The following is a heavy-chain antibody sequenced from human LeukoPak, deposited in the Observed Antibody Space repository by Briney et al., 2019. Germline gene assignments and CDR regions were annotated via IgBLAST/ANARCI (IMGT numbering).Heavy chain of an antibody. D-gene: IGHD2/OR15-2a*01. Sequence: ASVKVSCKASGYTFTSYGISWVRQAPGQGLEWMGWIGAYNGNTYFAQNLQGRVTMTTDTSTSTAYMELRSLRSDDTAVYYCAREEYCNSTTCYKAFDIWGQGTMVTVSS. J-gene: IGHJ3*02. CDR2: IGAYNGNT. V-gene: IGHV1-18*01. CDR1: GYTFTSYG. CDR3: AREEYCNSTTCYKAFDI.